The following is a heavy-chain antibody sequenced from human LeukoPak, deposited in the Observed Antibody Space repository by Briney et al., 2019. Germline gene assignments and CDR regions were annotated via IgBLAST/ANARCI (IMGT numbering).Heavy chain of an antibody. CDR1: GDSISRSNYY. CDR2: IYYRRRD. V-gene: IGHV4-39*01. Sequence: SETLSLTCTVSGDSISRSNYYWGWIRQPPGKGLEWIGSIYYRRRDDYNPSLKSRVTISVDTSKNQLSLNLSSVTAADTAVYYCARLVPPSGSGSPHPHHHGYWGQATLVIVSS. D-gene: IGHD3-10*01. CDR3: ARLVPPSGSGSPHPHHHGY. J-gene: IGHJ4*02.